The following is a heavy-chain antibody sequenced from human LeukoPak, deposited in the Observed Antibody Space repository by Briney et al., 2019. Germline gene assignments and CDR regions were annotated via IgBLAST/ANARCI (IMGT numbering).Heavy chain of an antibody. D-gene: IGHD6-13*01. Sequence: GGSLRLSCVASGFSFSDSTMSWVRQAAGKGLEWVAKMKEDGSDENYVDSVKGRFTISRDNARNSLYLQMSSLRAEDTAVYYCARVAAAVPDQWGKGTLVTVSS. J-gene: IGHJ5*02. CDR1: GFSFSDST. CDR3: ARVAAAVPDQ. CDR2: MKEDGSDE. V-gene: IGHV3-7*04.